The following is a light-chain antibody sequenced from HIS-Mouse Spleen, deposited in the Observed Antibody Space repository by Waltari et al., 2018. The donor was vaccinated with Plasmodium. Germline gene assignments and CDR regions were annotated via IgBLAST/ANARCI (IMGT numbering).Light chain of an antibody. CDR1: QSVSSS. V-gene: IGKV3-11*01. CDR3: EQRSNA. Sequence: EIVLTQPPATLSSSPGEIATLSCRASQSVSSSLALYQHKPGQAPRLLIYHASNRATGIPARFSGSGSGTDFTISISSLEPKDFAVYYCEQRSNAFGGGTKVEIK. CDR2: HAS. J-gene: IGKJ4*01.